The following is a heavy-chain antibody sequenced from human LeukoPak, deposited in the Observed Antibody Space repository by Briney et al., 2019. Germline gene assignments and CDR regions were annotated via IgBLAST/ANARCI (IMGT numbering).Heavy chain of an antibody. D-gene: IGHD4-17*01. Sequence: SGTLSLTCAVSGYSISSGYYWGWIRQPPGKGLEWIGSIYHSGSTYYNPSLKSRVTISVDTSKNQFSLKLSSVTAADTAVYYCARHLTVTTFFDYWGQGTLVTVSS. CDR1: GYSISSGYY. J-gene: IGHJ4*02. V-gene: IGHV4-38-2*01. CDR2: IYHSGST. CDR3: ARHLTVTTFFDY.